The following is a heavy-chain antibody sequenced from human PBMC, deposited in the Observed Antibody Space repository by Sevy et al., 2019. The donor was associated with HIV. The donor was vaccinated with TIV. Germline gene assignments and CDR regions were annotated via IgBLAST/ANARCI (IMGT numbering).Heavy chain of an antibody. V-gene: IGHV3-9*01. CDR1: GFRFEDYG. D-gene: IGHD3-10*01. CDR2: IGWNSGSV. Sequence: GGSLRLSCAASGFRFEDYGMHWVRRASGKGLEWVSGIGWNSGSVGYAVSVKGRFTNSRDNAKNLLFLQMNSLSSEDTAWYYCAKDLLPYGSGSYPLDYWGQGTVVTVSS. J-gene: IGHJ4*02. CDR3: AKDLLPYGSGSYPLDY.